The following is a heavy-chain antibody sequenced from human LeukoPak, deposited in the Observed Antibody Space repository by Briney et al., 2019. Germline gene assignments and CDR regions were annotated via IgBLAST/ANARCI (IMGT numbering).Heavy chain of an antibody. J-gene: IGHJ6*03. CDR3: ARGRPPGPYYYMDV. CDR1: GFTFSDYY. CDR2: ISSSGSTI. Sequence: GGSPRLSCAASGFTFSDYYMSWIRQAPGKGLEWVSYISSSGSTIYYADSVKGRFTISRDNAKNSLYLQMNSLRAEDTAVYYCARGRPPGPYYYMDVWGKGTTVTVSS. V-gene: IGHV3-11*01.